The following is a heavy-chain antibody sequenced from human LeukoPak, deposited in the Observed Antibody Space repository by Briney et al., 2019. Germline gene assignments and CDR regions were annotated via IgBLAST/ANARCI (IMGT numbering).Heavy chain of an antibody. CDR2: IYYSGST. D-gene: IGHD3-3*01. CDR1: GGSISSSSYY. CDR3: ARHRFFSTIFGVVIPDLDAFDI. Sequence: PSETLSLTCTVSGGSISSSSYYWGWIRQPPGKGLEWIGSIYYSGSTYYNPSLKSRVTISVDTSKNQFSLKLSSVTAADTAVYYCARHRFFSTIFGVVIPDLDAFDIWGQGTMVTVSS. J-gene: IGHJ3*02. V-gene: IGHV4-39*01.